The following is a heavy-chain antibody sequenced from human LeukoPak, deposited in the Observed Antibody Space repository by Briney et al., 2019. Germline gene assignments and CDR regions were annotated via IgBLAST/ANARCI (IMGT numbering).Heavy chain of an antibody. V-gene: IGHV3-30*02. CDR2: IRFDGDEK. D-gene: IGHD2-15*01. CDR1: GFTFSNYG. Sequence: GGSLRLSCAASGFTFSNYGMHWIRQAPGKGLEWVAFIRFDGDEKYYADSVKGRFTISRDNAKNSLYLQMNSLRAEDTAVYYCATAYCSDGTCSTPLDYWGQGTLVTVSS. CDR3: ATAYCSDGTCSTPLDY. J-gene: IGHJ4*02.